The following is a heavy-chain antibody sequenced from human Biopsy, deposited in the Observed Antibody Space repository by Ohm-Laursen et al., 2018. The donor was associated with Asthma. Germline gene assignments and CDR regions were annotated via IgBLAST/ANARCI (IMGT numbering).Heavy chain of an antibody. V-gene: IGHV4-31*03. CDR2: IYYSGST. Sequence: TLSLTCTVSYGSITSGGYYWTWIRQHPGKGLEWIGFIYYSGSTYYNPSLKSRVSISIDTSKNQFSLKLSSVTAADTAVYYCARARDYYDSRGYYRSFDYWGQGTLVTVFS. CDR1: YGSITSGGYY. CDR3: ARARDYYDSRGYYRSFDY. J-gene: IGHJ4*02. D-gene: IGHD3-22*01.